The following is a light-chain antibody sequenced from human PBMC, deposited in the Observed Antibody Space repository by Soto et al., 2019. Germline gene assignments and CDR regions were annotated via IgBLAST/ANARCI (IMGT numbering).Light chain of an antibody. Sequence: QSALTQPASVSGSPGQSITISCTGTSSDVGGYNYVSWYQQHPGKAPTLMIYEVSNRSSGVSNRFSGSKSGNTASLTISGLQAEDEADYYCSSYTSSSIDYVFGTGTKVTVL. CDR2: EVS. CDR1: SSDVGGYNY. CDR3: SSYTSSSIDYV. V-gene: IGLV2-14*01. J-gene: IGLJ1*01.